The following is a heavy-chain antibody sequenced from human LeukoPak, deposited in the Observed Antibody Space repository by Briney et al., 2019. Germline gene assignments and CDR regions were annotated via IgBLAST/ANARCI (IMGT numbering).Heavy chain of an antibody. D-gene: IGHD2-8*02. CDR2: INPTGTST. CDR3: AREESGGYFDY. V-gene: IGHV1-46*01. Sequence: AASVKVSCKASGYTFTDYYFNWVRQAPGQGLEWMGLINPTGTSTNYAQKFRGRVTMTRDTSTTTVYMELSSLRSEDTAVYYCAREESGGYFDYWGQGTLVTVSS. CDR1: GYTFTDYY. J-gene: IGHJ4*02.